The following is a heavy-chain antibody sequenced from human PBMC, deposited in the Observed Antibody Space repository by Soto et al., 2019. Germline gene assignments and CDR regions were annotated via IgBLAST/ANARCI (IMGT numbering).Heavy chain of an antibody. CDR3: TRAAWFPYLSFY. D-gene: IGHD3-10*01. CDR2: SSSSGSTA. J-gene: IGHJ4*02. V-gene: IGHV3-48*03. Sequence: GGSMRLSCAASGFTFSRFELHWVRQAPGKGLEWISYSSSSGSTAYYASSVEGRFTISRDNANNSVYLQMDSLRAEDTALYYCTRAAWFPYLSFYWGQGALVTVSS. CDR1: GFTFSRFE.